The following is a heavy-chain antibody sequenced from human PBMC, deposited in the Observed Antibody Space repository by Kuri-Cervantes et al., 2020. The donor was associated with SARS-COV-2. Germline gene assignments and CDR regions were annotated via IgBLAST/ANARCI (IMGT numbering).Heavy chain of an antibody. Sequence: GSLRLSCTVSSGSISSSSYYWGWIRQPPGKGLEWIGSIYYSGSTYYNPSLKSRVTISVDTSKNQFSLKLSSVTAADTAVYYCARELGDEGYYDFWSGTKYYYYYMDVWGKGTTVTVSS. CDR1: SGSISSSSYY. V-gene: IGHV4-39*07. CDR3: ARELGDEGYYDFWSGTKYYYYYMDV. J-gene: IGHJ6*03. D-gene: IGHD3-3*01. CDR2: IYYSGST.